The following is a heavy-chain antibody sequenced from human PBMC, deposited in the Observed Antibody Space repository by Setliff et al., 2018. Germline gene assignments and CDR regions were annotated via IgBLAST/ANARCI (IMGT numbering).Heavy chain of an antibody. D-gene: IGHD4-17*01. Sequence: SETLSLTCSVSGYSISSGYYWGWIRQPPGKGLEWTGSIYHNGNSYYNPSLKSRVTISVDTSKNQLSLKLNSVTAADTAVYYCARQIDYGDFLCFDYWGQGTLVTVSS. V-gene: IGHV4-38-2*01. CDR2: IYHNGNS. CDR1: GYSISSGYY. J-gene: IGHJ4*02. CDR3: ARQIDYGDFLCFDY.